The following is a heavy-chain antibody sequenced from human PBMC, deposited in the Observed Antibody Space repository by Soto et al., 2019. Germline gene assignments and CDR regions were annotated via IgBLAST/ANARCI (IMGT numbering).Heavy chain of an antibody. CDR1: GFTFSSYW. CDR3: ARDMITASYGMDV. Sequence: SGGSLRLSCAASGFTFSSYWMSWVRQAPGKGLEWVANVKQDGSEKYYVDSVKGRFTISRDNAKNSLYLQMNSLRAEDTAVYYCARDMITASYGMDVWGQGTTVTVSS. D-gene: IGHD3-16*01. V-gene: IGHV3-7*03. J-gene: IGHJ6*02. CDR2: VKQDGSEK.